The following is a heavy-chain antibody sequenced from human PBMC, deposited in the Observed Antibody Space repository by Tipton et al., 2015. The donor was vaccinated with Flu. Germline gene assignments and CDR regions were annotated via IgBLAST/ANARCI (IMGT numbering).Heavy chain of an antibody. CDR2: FYTSGTT. CDR3: ARSDFWSGSAKAFDI. D-gene: IGHD3-3*01. J-gene: IGHJ3*02. Sequence: TLSLTCTVSGGSISSHYWSWNRQPARKGLEWIGRFYTSGTTNYNPSPKSRLTMSVDTSKNQFSLKLGSVTAADTAVYYCARSDFWSGSAKAFDIWGQGTMVTVSS. V-gene: IGHV4-4*07. CDR1: GGSISSHY.